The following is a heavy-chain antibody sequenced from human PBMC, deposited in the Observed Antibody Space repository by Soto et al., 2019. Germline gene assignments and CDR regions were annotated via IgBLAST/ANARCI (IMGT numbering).Heavy chain of an antibody. CDR2: ITSKPDGGTS. CDR3: TAGSWFEP. V-gene: IGHV3-15*01. Sequence: PRGPLRLSSPDSGISFGIFAMSWVRLAPGKGQEWVGRITSKPDGGTSDYATPVKGRLTISRDDSKNTLYLQMNSLKTEDPAVYYCTAGSWFEPWGQGPLVTVSS. J-gene: IGHJ5*02. CDR1: GISFGIFA.